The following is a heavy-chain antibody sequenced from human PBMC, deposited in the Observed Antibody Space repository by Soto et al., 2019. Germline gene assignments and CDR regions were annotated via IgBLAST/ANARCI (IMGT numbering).Heavy chain of an antibody. Sequence: QLQLKESGSGLVKPSQTLSLTCAVSGGSISSGGYSWSWIRQPPGKGLEWIGYIYHSGSIYYNPSLKGRVTISVDRSENQFPRKLSSVTAADTAVYYCARVPAPWGQGTLVTVSS. V-gene: IGHV4-30-2*01. CDR2: IYHSGSI. CDR1: GGSISSGGYS. CDR3: ARVPAP. J-gene: IGHJ5*02.